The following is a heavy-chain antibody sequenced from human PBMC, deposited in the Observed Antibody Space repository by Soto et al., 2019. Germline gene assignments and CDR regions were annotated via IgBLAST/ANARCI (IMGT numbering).Heavy chain of an antibody. CDR2: IYYSGST. CDR3: AIVDTATGLTIDC. CDR1: GGSISSGDYY. V-gene: IGHV4-30-4*01. D-gene: IGHD5-18*01. J-gene: IGHJ4*02. Sequence: QVQLQESGPGLVKPSQTLSLTCTVSGGSISSGDYYWSWIRQPPGKGLEWIGYIYYSGSTYYNPSLKGRVTISEDTSKNRFSLQLSSVTAADTAGYYCAIVDTATGLTIDCWGQGTLVTGSS.